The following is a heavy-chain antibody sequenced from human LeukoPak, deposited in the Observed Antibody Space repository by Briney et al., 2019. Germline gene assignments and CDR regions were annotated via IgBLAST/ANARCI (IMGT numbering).Heavy chain of an antibody. D-gene: IGHD5-24*01. J-gene: IGHJ4*02. Sequence: GGSLRLSCAASGFTFSSYAMHWVRQAPGRGLGWVPVISYDGSNKYYADSVKGRFTISRDNSKNTLYLQMNSLRAEDTAVYYCARGGWLQLGYYFDYWGQGTLVTVSS. CDR2: ISYDGSNK. CDR1: GFTFSSYA. CDR3: ARGGWLQLGYYFDY. V-gene: IGHV3-30-3*01.